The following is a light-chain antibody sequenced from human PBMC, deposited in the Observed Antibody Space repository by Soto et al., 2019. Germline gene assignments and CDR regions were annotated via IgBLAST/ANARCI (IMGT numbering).Light chain of an antibody. J-gene: IGKJ1*01. CDR3: QHYNSYSEA. CDR2: DVS. CDR1: EDISTW. Sequence: DIQMTQSPSSVSASVGDRVTITCRSSEDISTWLAWYQQKPGKAPKLLIYDVSALKRGVPPRFSGSGSGTEFTLTISSLQPEDFATYYCQHYNSYSEAFGQGTKVDIK. V-gene: IGKV1-5*01.